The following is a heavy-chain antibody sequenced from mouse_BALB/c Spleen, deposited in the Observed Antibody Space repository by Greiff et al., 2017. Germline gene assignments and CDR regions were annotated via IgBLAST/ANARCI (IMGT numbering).Heavy chain of an antibody. D-gene: IGHD1-2*01. CDR2: ISYSGST. Sequence: EVMLVESGPGLVKPSQSLSLTCTVTGYSITSDYAWNWIRQFPGNKLEWMGYISYSGSTSYNPSLKSRISITRDTSKNQFFLQLNSVTTEDTATYYCARITTAFAYWGQGTLVTVSA. CDR1: GYSITSDYA. V-gene: IGHV3-2*02. J-gene: IGHJ3*01. CDR3: ARITTAFAY.